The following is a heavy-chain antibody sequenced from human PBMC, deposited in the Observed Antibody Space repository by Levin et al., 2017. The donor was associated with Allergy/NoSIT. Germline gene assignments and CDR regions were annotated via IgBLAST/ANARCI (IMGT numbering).Heavy chain of an antibody. D-gene: IGHD3-10*01. CDR3: AKVGDMDV. J-gene: IGHJ6*02. CDR1: GFSFSTYG. Sequence: GESLKISCAASGFSFSTYGIHWVRQAPGKGLEWVALITSDGSSKFFADSVKGRFTISRDNSKNTLHLQMRSLRPEDTAVYYCAKVGDMDVWGQGTTVTVSS. V-gene: IGHV3-30*18. CDR2: ITSDGSSK.